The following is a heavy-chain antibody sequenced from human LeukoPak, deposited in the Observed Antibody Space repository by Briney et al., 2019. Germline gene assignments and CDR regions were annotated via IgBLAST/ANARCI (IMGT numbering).Heavy chain of an antibody. V-gene: IGHV2-5*02. CDR1: GFSLSTSGVG. CDR3: AHRRGYYGSGSYYNSRPYDY. J-gene: IGHJ4*02. D-gene: IGHD3-10*01. CDR2: IYWDDDK. Sequence: FGPTLVNPTQTLTLTCTFSGFSLSTSGVGVGWIRQPPGKALEWLALIYWDDDKRYSPSLKSRLTITKDTSKNQVVLTMTNMDPVDTATYYCAHRRGYYGSGSYYNSRPYDYWGQGTLVTVSS.